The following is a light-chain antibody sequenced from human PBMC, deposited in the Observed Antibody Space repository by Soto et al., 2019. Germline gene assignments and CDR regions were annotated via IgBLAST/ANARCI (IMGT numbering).Light chain of an antibody. Sequence: EIVWTQSPGTLSLSPGERATLSCRASQSVDSSYLAWHHQRPGQAPRLLIYGASSRATGIPDRFSGSGSETDFTLIISRLEPEDFAVYYCQHFGSSRGTFGQGTKVDIK. CDR1: QSVDSSY. V-gene: IGKV3-20*01. J-gene: IGKJ1*01. CDR2: GAS. CDR3: QHFGSSRGT.